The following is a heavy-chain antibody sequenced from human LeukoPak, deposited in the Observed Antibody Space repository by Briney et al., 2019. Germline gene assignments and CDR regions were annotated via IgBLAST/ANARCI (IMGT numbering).Heavy chain of an antibody. CDR1: GYTFTSYG. CDR3: AREGSYSGSYYTSSPGDY. CDR2: ISAYNGNT. J-gene: IGHJ4*02. V-gene: IGHV1-18*01. D-gene: IGHD1-26*01. Sequence: VASVKVSCKASGYTFTSYGISWVRQAPGQGLEWMGWISAYNGNTNYAQKLQGRVTMTTDTSTSTAYMELRSLRSDDTAVYYCAREGSYSGSYYTSSPGDYWGQGTLVTVSS.